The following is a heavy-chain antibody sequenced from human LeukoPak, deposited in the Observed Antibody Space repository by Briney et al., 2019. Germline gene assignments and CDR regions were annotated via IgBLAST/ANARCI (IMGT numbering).Heavy chain of an antibody. D-gene: IGHD4-17*01. Sequence: GASVKVSCRASGFTFTSYGITWVRQAPGQGLEWMGWINPNSGGTNYAQKFQGRVTMTSDMSINTAYLDLRRLRSDDTAVYYCARSPYNDDGDYRFDYWGQGTLITVSS. CDR2: INPNSGGT. J-gene: IGHJ4*02. CDR1: GFTFTSYG. CDR3: ARSPYNDDGDYRFDY. V-gene: IGHV1-2*02.